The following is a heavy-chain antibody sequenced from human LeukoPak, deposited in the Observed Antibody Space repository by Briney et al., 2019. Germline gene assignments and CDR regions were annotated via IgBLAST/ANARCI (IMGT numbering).Heavy chain of an antibody. CDR1: GFTFSSYG. Sequence: PGGSLRLSCAASGFTFSSYGMHWVRQAPGKGLEWVAFIRYDGSNKYYADSVKGRFTISRDNSKNTLYLQMNSLRAEDTAVYYCAKDIVPLEWELHWFDPWGQGTLVTVSS. CDR2: IRYDGSNK. D-gene: IGHD1-26*01. CDR3: AKDIVPLEWELHWFDP. V-gene: IGHV3-30*02. J-gene: IGHJ5*02.